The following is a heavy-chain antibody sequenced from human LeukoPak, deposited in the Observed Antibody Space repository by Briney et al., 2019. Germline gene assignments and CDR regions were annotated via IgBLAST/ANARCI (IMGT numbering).Heavy chain of an antibody. CDR3: ARGERGSSYGALDH. Sequence: PGGSLRLSCTASGFTFSTYSLNGVRQAPGKGLEWVSFISSTSSHIYYADSVKGRLTISRDNAKNSLYLQMSSLRAEDTAVYYCARGERGSSYGALDHWGQGALVTVSS. D-gene: IGHD5-18*01. V-gene: IGHV3-21*01. CDR2: ISSTSSHI. CDR1: GFTFSTYS. J-gene: IGHJ4*02.